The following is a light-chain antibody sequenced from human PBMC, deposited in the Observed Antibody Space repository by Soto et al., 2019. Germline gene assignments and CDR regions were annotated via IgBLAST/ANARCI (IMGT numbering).Light chain of an antibody. CDR2: EVT. CDR1: SSDIGDYDF. J-gene: IGLJ2*01. CDR3: SSFTSISTVI. Sequence: SALTQPASLSGSPGQSITISCTGTSSDIGDYDFVSWYQQHPGKPPKLIIYEVTNRPSGISTRFSGSKSGNTASLTISGLQAEDEADYHCSSFTSISTVIFGGGTKLTVL. V-gene: IGLV2-14*01.